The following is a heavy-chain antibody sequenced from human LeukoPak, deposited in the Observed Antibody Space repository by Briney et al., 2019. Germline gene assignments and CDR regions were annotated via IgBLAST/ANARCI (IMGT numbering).Heavy chain of an antibody. Sequence: ASVKVSCKASGYTFTGYYMHWVRQAPGQGLEWMGWINPNSGGTNYAQKFQGRVTMTRDTSISTAYMELSRLRSDDMAVYYCARESGYCSSTSCPLDYWGQGTLVTVSS. CDR3: ARESGYCSSTSCPLDY. CDR2: INPNSGGT. J-gene: IGHJ4*02. V-gene: IGHV1-2*02. CDR1: GYTFTGYY. D-gene: IGHD2-2*01.